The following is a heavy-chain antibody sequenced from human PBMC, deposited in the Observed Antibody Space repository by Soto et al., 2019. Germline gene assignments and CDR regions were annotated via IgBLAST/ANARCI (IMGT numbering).Heavy chain of an antibody. V-gene: IGHV1-3*01. CDR2: INAGNGNT. D-gene: IGHD3-3*01. CDR1: RYTFTSYA. J-gene: IGHJ6*02. Sequence: CKASRYTFTSYAMHWVRHDPGKRLEWMGWINAGNGNTKYSQKFQGRVTITRDTSASTAYMELSSLRSEDTAVYYCARENDFWSGYYPLGMDVWGQGTTVTVSS. CDR3: ARENDFWSGYYPLGMDV.